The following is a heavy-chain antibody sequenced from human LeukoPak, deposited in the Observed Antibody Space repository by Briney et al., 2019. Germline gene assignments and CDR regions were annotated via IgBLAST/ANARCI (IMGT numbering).Heavy chain of an antibody. Sequence: SVKVSCMASGGTFSSYAISWVRQAPGEGLEWMGGIIPIFGTANYAQKFQGRVTITADESTSTAYMELSSLRSEDTAVCYCARGRQHIVVVTAFDYWGQGTLVTVSS. V-gene: IGHV1-69*13. CDR2: IIPIFGTA. D-gene: IGHD2-21*02. CDR1: GGTFSSYA. CDR3: ARGRQHIVVVTAFDY. J-gene: IGHJ4*02.